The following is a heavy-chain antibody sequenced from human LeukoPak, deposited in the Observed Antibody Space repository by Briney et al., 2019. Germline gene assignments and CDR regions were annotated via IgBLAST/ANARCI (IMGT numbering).Heavy chain of an antibody. CDR2: ISHRGST. CDR1: GYSISNGYY. Sequence: SETLSLTCTVSGYSISNGYYWGWIRQPPGKGLEWVGSISHRGSTYYNPSLKSRVTISVDTSKNQFSLKLSSVTAADTAVYYCARVSVAAAVDYWGQGTLVTVSS. V-gene: IGHV4-38-2*02. CDR3: ARVSVAAAVDY. J-gene: IGHJ4*02. D-gene: IGHD6-13*01.